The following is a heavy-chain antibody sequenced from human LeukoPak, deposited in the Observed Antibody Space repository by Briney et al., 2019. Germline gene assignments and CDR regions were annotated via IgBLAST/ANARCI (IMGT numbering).Heavy chain of an antibody. J-gene: IGHJ4*02. CDR3: AREGRVSGYDFNC. CDR2: INSDGSSI. CDR1: GFTFSSYW. Sequence: GGSLRLSCAASGFTFSSYWMHWVRQAPGKGLVWVSRINSDGSSITYAGSVKGRFTISRDNAKNTLYLQMNSLRVEDTAVYYCAREGRVSGYDFNCWGQGTLVTVSS. D-gene: IGHD5-12*01. V-gene: IGHV3-74*03.